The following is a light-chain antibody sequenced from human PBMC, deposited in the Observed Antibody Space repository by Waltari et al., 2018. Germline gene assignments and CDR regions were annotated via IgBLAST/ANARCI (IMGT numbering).Light chain of an antibody. J-gene: IGKJ2*01. CDR1: QSISTW. CDR3: QQYYNYYT. Sequence: DIQMTQSPSPLPVSVGDRVTITCRASQSISTWLAWYQQKPGNAPKLLIYKASTLQSGVPSRFSGSRSGTEFTLTISGLQPDDFATYYCQQYYNYYTFGQGTKLEVK. V-gene: IGKV1-5*03. CDR2: KAS.